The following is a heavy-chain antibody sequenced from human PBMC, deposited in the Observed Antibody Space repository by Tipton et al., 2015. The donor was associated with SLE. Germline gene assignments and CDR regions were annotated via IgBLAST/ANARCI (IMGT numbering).Heavy chain of an antibody. CDR2: IYYSGST. J-gene: IGHJ3*02. CDR3: ARVIAAAGHAFDI. D-gene: IGHD6-13*01. V-gene: IGHV4-39*07. CDR1: GGSISSSTYY. Sequence: TLSLTCIVSGGSISSSTYYWGWIRQPPGKGLEWIGNIYYSGSTYYNPSLKSRVTISVDTSKNQFSLKLSSVTAADTAVYYCARVIAAAGHAFDIWGQGTMVTVSS.